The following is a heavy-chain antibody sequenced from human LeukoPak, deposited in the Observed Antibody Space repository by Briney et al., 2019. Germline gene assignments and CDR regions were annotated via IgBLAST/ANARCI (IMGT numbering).Heavy chain of an antibody. V-gene: IGHV3-23*01. CDR3: AKGGRRYGSGSDFDY. Sequence: GGSLRLSCVASGFSFGGYAISWVRLAPGKGLEWVSVISGSGSSAFYADSVKGRFTISRDNSKNMVYLQMNSLRAEDTAVYYCAKGGRRYGSGSDFDYWGQGTLVTVSS. CDR2: ISGSGSSA. D-gene: IGHD3-10*01. J-gene: IGHJ4*02. CDR1: GFSFGGYA.